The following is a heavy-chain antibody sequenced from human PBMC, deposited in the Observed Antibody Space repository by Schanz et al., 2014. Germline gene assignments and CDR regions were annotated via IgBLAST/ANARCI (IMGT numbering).Heavy chain of an antibody. CDR1: GFTFSDVW. Sequence: EVQLVESGGGLVEPGGSLRLSCAASGFTFSDVWMTWVRQAPGKGLQWVGRIKSKTDGGTTQYAAPVTGRFTISRDDSTNTLYLQMNSLKTEDTAVYYCTTGGRRGYSHYFYGMDVWGQGTTVTVSS. D-gene: IGHD5-18*01. J-gene: IGHJ6*02. V-gene: IGHV3-15*01. CDR3: TTGGRRGYSHYFYGMDV. CDR2: IKSKTDGGTT.